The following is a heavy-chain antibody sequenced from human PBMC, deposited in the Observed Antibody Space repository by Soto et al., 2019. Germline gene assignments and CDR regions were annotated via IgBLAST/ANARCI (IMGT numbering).Heavy chain of an antibody. Sequence: GGSLRLSCAASGFTFSSYWMSWVRQAPGKGLEWVANIKQDGSEKYYVDSVKGRFTISRDNAKNSLYLQMNSLRAEDTAVYYCARDVSGVVVPAAMPRNIFDPWGQGTLVTVSS. CDR3: ARDVSGVVVPAAMPRNIFDP. D-gene: IGHD2-2*01. V-gene: IGHV3-7*01. CDR2: IKQDGSEK. CDR1: GFTFSSYW. J-gene: IGHJ5*02.